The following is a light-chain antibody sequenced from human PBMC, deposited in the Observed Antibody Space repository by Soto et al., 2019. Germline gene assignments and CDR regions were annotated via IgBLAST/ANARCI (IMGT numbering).Light chain of an antibody. CDR3: QQYGSAPAVT. CDR2: GAS. V-gene: IGKV3-20*01. J-gene: IGKJ4*01. Sequence: EMVLTQSPGTLSLSPAERATLSCRASQSVSSSYLAWYQQKPGQAPRLLIYGASSRSTGIPDRFSGSGSGTDFTITISRLEPEDFEVYYCQQYGSAPAVTFGGGTKVEIK. CDR1: QSVSSSY.